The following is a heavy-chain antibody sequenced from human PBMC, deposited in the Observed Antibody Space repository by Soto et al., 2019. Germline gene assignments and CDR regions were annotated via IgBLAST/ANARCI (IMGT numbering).Heavy chain of an antibody. CDR2: INAGNGNT. J-gene: IGHJ4*02. Sequence: QVQLVQSGAEEKKPGASVKVSCKASGYTFTSYAIHWVRQAPGQRLEWMGWINAGNGNTKYSQKFQGRVTINRDTSARTAYMELSSLKSEDTAVYYCARGDWWLFDYWGQGTLVTVSS. V-gene: IGHV1-3*05. CDR1: GYTFTSYA. D-gene: IGHD2-8*02. CDR3: ARGDWWLFDY.